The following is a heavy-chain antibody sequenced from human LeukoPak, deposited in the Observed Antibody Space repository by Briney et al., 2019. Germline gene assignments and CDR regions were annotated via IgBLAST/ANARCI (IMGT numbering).Heavy chain of an antibody. CDR1: GYTFTSYD. CDR2: MNPNSGNT. D-gene: IGHD5-18*01. V-gene: IGHV1-8*01. J-gene: IGHJ4*02. Sequence: ASVKVSCKASGYTFTSYDINWVRQATGQGLEWMGWMNPNSGNTGYAQKFQGRATMTRNTSISTAYMELSSLRSEDTAVYYCARGPTAMVTYYFDYWGQGTLVTVSS. CDR3: ARGPTAMVTYYFDY.